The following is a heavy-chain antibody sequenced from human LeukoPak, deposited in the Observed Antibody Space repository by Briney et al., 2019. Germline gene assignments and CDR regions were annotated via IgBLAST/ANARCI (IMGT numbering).Heavy chain of an antibody. CDR3: ARHYCSGATCHFDN. CDR1: GGSFSSSSYY. V-gene: IGHV4-39*01. Sequence: SETLSLTCTVSGGSFSSSSYYWGWIRQPPGKGPEWIGSIYHSGNSYYNPSLKSRVTISVDTSKNQLSLKLNSVTAADTAVYFCARHYCSGATCHFDNWGQGALVTVFS. CDR2: IYHSGNS. J-gene: IGHJ4*02. D-gene: IGHD2-15*01.